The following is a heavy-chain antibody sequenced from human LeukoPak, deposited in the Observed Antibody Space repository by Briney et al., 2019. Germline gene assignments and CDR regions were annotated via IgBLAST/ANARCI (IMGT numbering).Heavy chain of an antibody. V-gene: IGHV4-59*04. CDR3: ARHRLYDTTGYYYDFDY. Sequence: PSETLSLTCTVSGGSISSYYWSWIRQPPGKGLEWVGSIYHSGSTYHNPSLKSRVTMPLDTSKNQFSLKLSSVTAADTAVYYCARHRLYDTTGYYYDFDYWGQGTLVTVSS. J-gene: IGHJ4*02. CDR1: GGSISSYY. CDR2: IYHSGST. D-gene: IGHD3-22*01.